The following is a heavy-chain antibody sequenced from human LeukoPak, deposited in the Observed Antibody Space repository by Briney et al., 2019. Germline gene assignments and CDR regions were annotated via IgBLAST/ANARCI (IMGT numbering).Heavy chain of an antibody. V-gene: IGHV4-30-4*01. CDR1: GGSISSGDYY. J-gene: IGHJ3*02. Sequence: PSQTLSLTCTVSGGSISSGDYYWSWIRQPPGKGLEWIGEIDHSGSTNYNPSLKSRVTISVDTSKNQFSLKLSSVTAADTAVYYCARVYSYVPPRVKAFDIWGQGTMVTVSS. D-gene: IGHD5-18*01. CDR2: IDHSGST. CDR3: ARVYSYVPPRVKAFDI.